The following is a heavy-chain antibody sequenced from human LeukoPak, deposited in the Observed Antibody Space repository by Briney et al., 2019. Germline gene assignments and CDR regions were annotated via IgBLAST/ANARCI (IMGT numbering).Heavy chain of an antibody. D-gene: IGHD2-2*01. V-gene: IGHV3-30*04. CDR3: ARGDRCSGTSCYVSGTY. J-gene: IGHJ4*02. CDR2: ISYDGSNK. CDR1: GFTFSSYA. Sequence: GRSLRLSCAASGFTFSSYAMHWVRQAPGKGLEWVAVISYDGSNKYYADSVKGRFTISRDNSKNTLYLQMNSLRAEDTAVYYCARGDRCSGTSCYVSGTYWGQGTLVTVSS.